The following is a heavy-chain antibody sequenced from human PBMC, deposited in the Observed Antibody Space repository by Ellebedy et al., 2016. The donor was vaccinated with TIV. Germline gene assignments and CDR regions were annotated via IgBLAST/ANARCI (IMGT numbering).Heavy chain of an antibody. CDR2: ISGSGGRT. D-gene: IGHD2-15*01. CDR1: GFTFSIYV. V-gene: IGHV3-23*01. CDR3: AGDRYCSGGSCYWADY. Sequence: GESLKISCAASGFTFSIYVMTWVRQAPGKGLEWVSTISGSGGRTHYADSVKGRFTISRDNSKNTLYLQMNSLRAEDTAVYYCAGDRYCSGGSCYWADYWGQGTLVTVSS. J-gene: IGHJ4*02.